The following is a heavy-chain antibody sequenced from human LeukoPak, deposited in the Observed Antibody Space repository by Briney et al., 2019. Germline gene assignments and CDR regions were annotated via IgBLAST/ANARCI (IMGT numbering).Heavy chain of an antibody. V-gene: IGHV3-30*02. Sequence: PGGSLRLSCAASGFTFSSYGMHWVRQAPGKGLEWVAFIRYDGSNKYYADSVKGRFTISRDNSKNTLYLQMNSLRAEDTAVYCCAKDPTGYYYDSSGYYPNDYWGQGTLVTVSS. J-gene: IGHJ4*02. CDR1: GFTFSSYG. CDR3: AKDPTGYYYDSSGYYPNDY. CDR2: IRYDGSNK. D-gene: IGHD3-22*01.